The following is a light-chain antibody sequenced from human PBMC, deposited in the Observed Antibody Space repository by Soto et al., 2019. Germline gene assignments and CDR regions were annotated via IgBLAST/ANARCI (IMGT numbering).Light chain of an antibody. CDR3: MQATQLWT. CDR1: QSLVHSDGNTY. Sequence: DIVMTQTPLSSPVSLGQPASISCRSSQSLVHSDGNTYLSWLHQRPGQPPRLLIYQTSNRFSGVPDRLSGSGAGTDFTLQISRVEAEDVGVYYCMQATQLWTFGQGTKVEI. CDR2: QTS. J-gene: IGKJ1*01. V-gene: IGKV2-24*01.